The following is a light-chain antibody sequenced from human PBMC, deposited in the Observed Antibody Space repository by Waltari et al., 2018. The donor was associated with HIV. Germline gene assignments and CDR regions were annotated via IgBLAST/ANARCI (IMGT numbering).Light chain of an antibody. V-gene: IGLV1-44*01. Sequence: VLTTPPSPSGTPGQRVTISCSGATSNIAVDSVPWYHHVPGTAPRLLIYRPTQRPSGVPDRFSGSISGTSASLAISGLHYEDDGDYYCALWTDTLTGWVFGGGTKVTVL. CDR1: TSNIAVDS. CDR3: ALWTDTLTGWV. J-gene: IGLJ3*02. CDR2: RPT.